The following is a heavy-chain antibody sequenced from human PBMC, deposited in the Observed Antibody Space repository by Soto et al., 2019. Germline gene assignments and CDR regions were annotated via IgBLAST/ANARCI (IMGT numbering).Heavy chain of an antibody. CDR2: ISGSGGSP. D-gene: IGHD6-19*01. V-gene: IGHV3-23*01. Sequence: EVQLLESGGGLVQPGGSLRLSCAASGFTFSSYAMSWVRQAPGKGLEWVSVISGSGGSPYYADSVKGRFTISRDNSKNTLYLQMNSLRAEDTAVYYCARRTSGWYLDYWGQGTLVTVSS. CDR1: GFTFSSYA. J-gene: IGHJ4*02. CDR3: ARRTSGWYLDY.